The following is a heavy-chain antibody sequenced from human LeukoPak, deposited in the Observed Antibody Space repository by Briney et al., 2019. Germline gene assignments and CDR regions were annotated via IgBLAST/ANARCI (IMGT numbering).Heavy chain of an antibody. CDR1: GGSFSGYY. CDR2: INHSGST. Sequence: KPSETLSLTCVVYGGSFSGYYWSWIRQPPGKGLEWIGEINHSGSTHYDPSLKSRVTISVDTSKNQFSLKLSSVTAADTAVYYFARSLNYEVNYWGQGTLVTVSS. V-gene: IGHV4-34*01. CDR3: ARSLNYEVNY. J-gene: IGHJ4*02. D-gene: IGHD3-22*01.